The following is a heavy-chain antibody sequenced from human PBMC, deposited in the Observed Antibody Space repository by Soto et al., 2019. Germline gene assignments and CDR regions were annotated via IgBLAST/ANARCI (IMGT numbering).Heavy chain of an antibody. D-gene: IGHD6-19*01. CDR2: IGTAGDT. CDR1: GFTFSSSD. Sequence: EVQLVESGGGLVQPGGSLRLSCAASGFTFSSSDMHWVRQATGKRLEWVSGIGTAGDTYYPGSVKGRFTISGENAKNSLYLQMNSLRDGDTAVYYCARGKQWLDRYFDLWGRGTLVTVSS. J-gene: IGHJ2*01. V-gene: IGHV3-13*01. CDR3: ARGKQWLDRYFDL.